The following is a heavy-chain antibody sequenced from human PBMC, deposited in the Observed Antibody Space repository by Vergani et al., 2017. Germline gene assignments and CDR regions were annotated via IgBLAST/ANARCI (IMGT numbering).Heavy chain of an antibody. J-gene: IGHJ6*03. Sequence: QVQLQESGPGLVKPSETLSLTCTVSGGPISSYYWSWIRQPPGKGLEWIGYIYYSGSTNYNPSLKSRVTISVDTSKNQFSLRLSSVTAADTAVYDCARLPTYYYGSGSYYPTPYYSYYMDVWGKGTTVTVSS. CDR1: GGPISSYY. D-gene: IGHD3-10*01. V-gene: IGHV4-59*01. CDR2: IYYSGST. CDR3: ARLPTYYYGSGSYYPTPYYSYYMDV.